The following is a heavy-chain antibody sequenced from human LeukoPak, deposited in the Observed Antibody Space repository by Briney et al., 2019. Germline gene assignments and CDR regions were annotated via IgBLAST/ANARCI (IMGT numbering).Heavy chain of an antibody. V-gene: IGHV3-7*01. J-gene: IGHJ4*02. CDR3: ARECYYDSSGYSLCYFDY. CDR2: MNQDGSEK. CDR1: GFMFSSYW. D-gene: IGHD3-22*01. Sequence: PGGSLRLSCAAYGFMFSSYWMSWVRQAPGKGLEWVANMNQDGSEKYYVDSVKGRFTISRDNARNSLYLQMNSLRAEDTAVYYCARECYYDSSGYSLCYFDYWGQGTLVTVSS.